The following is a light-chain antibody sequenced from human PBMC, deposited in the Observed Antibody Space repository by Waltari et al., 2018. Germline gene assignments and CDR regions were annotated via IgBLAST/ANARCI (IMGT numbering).Light chain of an antibody. Sequence: VMTQSPPTLSLPPGERATLSCRARQRVSTSLAWYQQKPGQPPRTLIYDASPRATGVPDRFSGRGSGTDFTLTISSLEPEDVGIYFCHQETNWSLTFGPGSKLDIK. CDR2: DAS. CDR1: QRVSTS. V-gene: IGKV3D-15*01. CDR3: HQETNWSLT. J-gene: IGKJ3*01.